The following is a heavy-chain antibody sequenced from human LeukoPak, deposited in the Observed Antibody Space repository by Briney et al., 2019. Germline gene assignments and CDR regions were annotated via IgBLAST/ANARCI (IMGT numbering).Heavy chain of an antibody. Sequence: GASVNVSCKASGYTFTTYYMNWVRQAPGQGLEWMGIINPSGGSTSYAQKFQGGVTMTRDTSTSTVYMEVSSLRSEDTAVYYCARAYDSSGYYFDHWGQGTLVTVSS. CDR1: GYTFTTYY. J-gene: IGHJ4*02. CDR3: ARAYDSSGYYFDH. V-gene: IGHV1-46*01. D-gene: IGHD3-22*01. CDR2: INPSGGST.